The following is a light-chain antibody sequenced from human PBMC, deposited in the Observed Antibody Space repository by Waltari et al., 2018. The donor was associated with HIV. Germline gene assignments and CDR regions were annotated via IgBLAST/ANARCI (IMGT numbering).Light chain of an antibody. CDR2: DDV. CDR3: QVWDMTSDHFV. V-gene: IGLV3-21*02. CDR1: NIGAKS. Sequence: SYVLTQPPSVSVAPGQTARITCGGNNIGAKSVHWYRHTLGQAPVLGVYDDVERPSGMSDRFSGSNSGNTATLLITGTDVGDEAEYYCQVWDMTSDHFVFGPGTTVTVL. J-gene: IGLJ1*01.